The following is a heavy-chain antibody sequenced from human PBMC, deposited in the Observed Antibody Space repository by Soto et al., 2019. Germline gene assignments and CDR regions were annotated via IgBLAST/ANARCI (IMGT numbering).Heavy chain of an antibody. CDR3: ARETFYYYDSSGYRAFDI. CDR2: INAGNGNT. V-gene: IGHV1-3*01. Sequence: ASVKVSCKASGYTFTSYAMHWVRQAPGQRLEWMGWINAGNGNTKYSQKFQGRVTITRDTSASTAYMELSSLRSEDTAVYYCARETFYYYDSSGYRAFDIWGQGTMVTVSS. J-gene: IGHJ3*02. CDR1: GYTFTSYA. D-gene: IGHD3-22*01.